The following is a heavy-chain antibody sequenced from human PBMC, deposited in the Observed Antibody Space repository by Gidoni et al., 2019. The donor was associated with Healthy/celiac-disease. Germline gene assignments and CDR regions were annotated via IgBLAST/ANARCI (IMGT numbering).Heavy chain of an antibody. D-gene: IGHD5-18*01. J-gene: IGHJ4*02. Sequence: EVQLVESGGGLVKPGGSLRLSCAASGFTFSNAWMSWVRQAPGKGLEWVGRNKSKTDGGTTDYAAPVKGRFTISRDDSKNTLYLQMNSLKTEDTAVYYCTTSGGIQLWSKDYWGQGTLVTVSS. CDR2: NKSKTDGGTT. V-gene: IGHV3-15*01. CDR3: TTSGGIQLWSKDY. CDR1: GFTFSNAW.